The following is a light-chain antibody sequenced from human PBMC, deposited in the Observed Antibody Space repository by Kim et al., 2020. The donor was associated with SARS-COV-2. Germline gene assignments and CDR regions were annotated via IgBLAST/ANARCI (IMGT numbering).Light chain of an antibody. Sequence: VSPGERATLSCRASQSVSSYLAWYQQKPGQAPRLLIYDASNRATGIPARFSGSGSGTDFTLTISSLEPEDFAVYYCQQRSNWQLTFGGGTKVDIK. J-gene: IGKJ4*01. CDR2: DAS. CDR3: QQRSNWQLT. CDR1: QSVSSY. V-gene: IGKV3-11*01.